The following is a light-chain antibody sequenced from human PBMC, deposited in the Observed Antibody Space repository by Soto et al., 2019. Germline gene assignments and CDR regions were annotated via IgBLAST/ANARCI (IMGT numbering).Light chain of an antibody. V-gene: IGLV1-44*01. CDR3: AAWDGSLNNVL. Sequence: QSARTRAASASGTPGQGGTISCSGSGSSIGTNTVNWYRQLPGTAPKLLIYGNNQRPSGVPDRFSGSKSGTSASLAISGLQSEDEAEYYCAAWDGSLNNVLFGGGTKVTVL. J-gene: IGLJ2*01. CDR2: GNN. CDR1: GSSIGTNT.